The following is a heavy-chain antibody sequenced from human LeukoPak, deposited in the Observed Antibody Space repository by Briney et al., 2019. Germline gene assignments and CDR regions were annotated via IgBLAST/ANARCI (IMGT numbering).Heavy chain of an antibody. V-gene: IGHV4-38-2*01. CDR1: GYSISSGYY. CDR2: IYHSGST. D-gene: IGHD3-3*01. Sequence: PSETLSLTCAVSGYSISSGYYWGLIRQPPGKGLEWIGSIYHSGSTYYNPSLKSRVTISVDTSKNQFSLKLSSVTAADTAVYYCARPRLSYDFWSGYIYWGQGTQVTVSS. J-gene: IGHJ4*02. CDR3: ARPRLSYDFWSGYIY.